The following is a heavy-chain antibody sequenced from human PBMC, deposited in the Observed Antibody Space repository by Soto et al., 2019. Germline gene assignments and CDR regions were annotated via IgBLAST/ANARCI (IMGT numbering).Heavy chain of an antibody. CDR2: MSGSGDDA. CDR3: AKKVTIYAVDPADY. J-gene: IGHJ4*02. V-gene: IGHV3-23*01. Sequence: PGGSLRLSCAACGFTFSNYGMSWVRQAPGKGLEWVSVMSGSGDDAYYADSVKGRFTISRDNSKNMLYLQMNSLRAEDTAVYFCAKKVTIYAVDPADYWGQGTQVTVSS. D-gene: IGHD3-3*01. CDR1: GFTFSNYG.